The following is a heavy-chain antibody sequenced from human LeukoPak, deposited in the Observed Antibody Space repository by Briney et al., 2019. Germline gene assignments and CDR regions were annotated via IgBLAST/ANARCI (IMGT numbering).Heavy chain of an antibody. J-gene: IGHJ4*02. D-gene: IGHD5-18*01. V-gene: IGHV3-23*01. CDR2: ISGSGGST. CDR1: RFTFSSYA. Sequence: PGGSLRLSCAASRFTFSSYAMSWVRQAPGKGLEWVSAISGSGGSTYYADSVKGRFTISRDNSKNTLYLQMNSLRAEDTAVYYCAKDFRWIQLWWVFDYWGQGTLVTVSS. CDR3: AKDFRWIQLWWVFDY.